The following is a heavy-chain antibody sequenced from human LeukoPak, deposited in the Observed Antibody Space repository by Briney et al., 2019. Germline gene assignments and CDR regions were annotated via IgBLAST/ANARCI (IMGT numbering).Heavy chain of an antibody. V-gene: IGHV3-49*03. J-gene: IGHJ4*02. CDR1: GFTFGDYA. Sequence: GGSLRLSCTASGFTFGDYAMSWFRQAPGEGLEWVGFIRSKAYGGTAEYAASVQGRFTISRHYSKSIAYLQMNSLKIEDTAMYYCTRDAFAMAGYFDYWGQGTLVIVSS. D-gene: IGHD5-18*01. CDR2: IRSKAYGGTA. CDR3: TRDAFAMAGYFDY.